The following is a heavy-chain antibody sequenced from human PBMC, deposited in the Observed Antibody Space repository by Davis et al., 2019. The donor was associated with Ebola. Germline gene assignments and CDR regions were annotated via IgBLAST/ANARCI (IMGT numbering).Heavy chain of an antibody. V-gene: IGHV1-18*01. CDR1: GYTFNSHG. CDR2: ISAYNGHT. CDR3: ARGRNGGWDFDY. D-gene: IGHD6-19*01. Sequence: ASVTVSCKASGYTFNSHGISWVRQAPGQGLEWMAWISAYNGHTNYAQKFQGRLNLTTDTSTSTVYMELRSLTSDDTAEYYCARGRNGGWDFDYWGQGTRVTVSS. J-gene: IGHJ4*02.